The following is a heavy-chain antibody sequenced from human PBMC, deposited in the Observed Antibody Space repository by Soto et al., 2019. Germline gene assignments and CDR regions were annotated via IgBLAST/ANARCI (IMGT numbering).Heavy chain of an antibody. CDR1: GFTFSSYA. V-gene: IGHV3-30-3*01. D-gene: IGHD6-19*01. Sequence: QVQLVESGGGVVQPGRSLRLSCAASGFTFSSYAMHWVRQAPGKGLEWVAVISYDGSNKYYADSVKGRFTISRDNSKNTLYLQMNSLRAEDTAVYYCAREFQAVAENYYYYYGMDVWGQGTTVTVSS. J-gene: IGHJ6*02. CDR3: AREFQAVAENYYYYYGMDV. CDR2: ISYDGSNK.